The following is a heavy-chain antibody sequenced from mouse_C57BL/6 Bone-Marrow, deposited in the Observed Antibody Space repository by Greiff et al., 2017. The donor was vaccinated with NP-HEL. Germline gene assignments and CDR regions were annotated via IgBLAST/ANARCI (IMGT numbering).Heavy chain of an antibody. CDR1: GYTFTSYG. V-gene: IGHV1-81*01. CDR3: ARRPPTGTGAY. J-gene: IGHJ3*01. D-gene: IGHD4-1*02. CDR2: IYPRSGNT. Sequence: QVQLQQSGAELARPGASVKLSCKASGYTFTSYGISWVKQRTGQGLEWIGEIYPRSGNTYYNEKFKGKATLTADKSSSTAYMELRSLTSEDSAVYFCARRPPTGTGAYWGQGTLVTVSA.